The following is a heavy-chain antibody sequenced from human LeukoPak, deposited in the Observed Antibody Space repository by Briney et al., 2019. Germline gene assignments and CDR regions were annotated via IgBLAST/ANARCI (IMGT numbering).Heavy chain of an antibody. V-gene: IGHV5-51*01. Sequence: GESLQISCKGSGYSFTSYWIGWVRQMPGKGPEWMGIIYPGDSDTRYSPSFQGQVTISADKSISTAYLQWSSLKASDTAMYYCARHASYYGSGHQIAYYYYGMDVWGQGTTVTVSS. J-gene: IGHJ6*02. CDR1: GYSFTSYW. CDR3: ARHASYYGSGHQIAYYYYGMDV. CDR2: IYPGDSDT. D-gene: IGHD3-10*01.